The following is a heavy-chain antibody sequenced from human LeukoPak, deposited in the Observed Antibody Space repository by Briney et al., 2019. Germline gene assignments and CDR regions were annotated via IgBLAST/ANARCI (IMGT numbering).Heavy chain of an antibody. CDR3: ARVLYYDFWSGYGQD. Sequence: SETLSLTCSVSGYSISSGYYWGWIRQPPGKGLEWIGTISHSGSTYYNPSLKSRVTISLDTSKNQFFLRLSSVTAADTAVYYCARVLYYDFWSGYGQDWGQGTLVTVSS. CDR2: ISHSGST. J-gene: IGHJ4*02. V-gene: IGHV4-38-2*02. D-gene: IGHD3-3*01. CDR1: GYSISSGYY.